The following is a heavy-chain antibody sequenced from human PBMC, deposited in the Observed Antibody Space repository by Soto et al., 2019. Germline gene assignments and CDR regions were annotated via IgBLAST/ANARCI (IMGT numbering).Heavy chain of an antibody. CDR2: LRGGGGGGT. CDR3: AKRGSDWSSVYGFTFDS. Sequence: EVQLLESGGDLVQPGGSLRLSCVASGFTLSDYAMTWVRQGPGKGLEWVSTLRGGGGGGTYYADSLKGRFTISRDNSKNTVYLQMNSLRADDTAVYYCAKRGSDWSSVYGFTFDSWGQGTLVTVSS. J-gene: IGHJ4*02. V-gene: IGHV3-23*01. D-gene: IGHD6-19*01. CDR1: GFTLSDYA.